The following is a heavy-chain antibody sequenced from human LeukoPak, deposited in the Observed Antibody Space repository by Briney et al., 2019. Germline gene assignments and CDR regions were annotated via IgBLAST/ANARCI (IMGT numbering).Heavy chain of an antibody. Sequence: GGSLRLSCAAPGFTFSSYGMHWVRQAPGKGLEWVAVIWYDGGNKYHADSVKGRFTISRDNSKNTLYLQMNSLRAEDTAVYYCAKDSLDYWGQGTLVTVSS. CDR1: GFTFSSYG. V-gene: IGHV3-30*02. CDR2: IWYDGGNK. J-gene: IGHJ4*02. CDR3: AKDSLDY.